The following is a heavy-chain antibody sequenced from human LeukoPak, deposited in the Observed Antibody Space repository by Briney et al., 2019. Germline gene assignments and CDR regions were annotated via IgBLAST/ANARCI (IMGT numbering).Heavy chain of an antibody. CDR3: GGAVAGTGWASDI. J-gene: IGHJ3*02. CDR2: ISGSGGST. D-gene: IGHD6-19*01. Sequence: PGGSLRLSCAASGFTFSSYAMSWVRQAPGKGLEWVSAISGSGGSTYYADSVKGRFTISRDNSKNTLYLQMNSLRAEGTAVYYCGGAVAGTGWASDIWGQGTMVTVSS. CDR1: GFTFSSYA. V-gene: IGHV3-23*01.